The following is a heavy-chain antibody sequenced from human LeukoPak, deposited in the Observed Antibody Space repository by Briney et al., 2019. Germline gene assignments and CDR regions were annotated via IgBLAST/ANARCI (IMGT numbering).Heavy chain of an antibody. CDR3: ARDRYYGSGALNDY. V-gene: IGHV3-66*01. CDR2: IYSGGST. J-gene: IGHJ4*02. CDR1: GFTVSSNY. D-gene: IGHD3-10*01. Sequence: GGSLRLSCAASGFTVSSNYMSWVRQAPGKGLEWVSVIYSGGSTYYADSVKGRFTISRDNSKNTLYLQMNSLRAEDTAVYYCARDRYYGSGALNDYWGQETLVTVSS.